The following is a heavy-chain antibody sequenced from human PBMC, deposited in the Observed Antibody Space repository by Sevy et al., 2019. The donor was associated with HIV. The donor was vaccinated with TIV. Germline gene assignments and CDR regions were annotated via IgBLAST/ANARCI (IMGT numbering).Heavy chain of an antibody. CDR1: GLTLSDFW. D-gene: IGHD3-10*01. CDR3: ATRKLKDYYGSGAYNY. J-gene: IGHJ4*02. V-gene: IGHV3-7*01. CDR2: IKEDGSKR. Sequence: GGSLRLSCAASGLTLSDFWMGWVRQAPGKGLEWVANIKEDGSKRYYVDSVKGRFTISRDNAKNSLYLQMNSLRDEDTAVYYCATRKLKDYYGSGAYNYWGQGTLVNVSS.